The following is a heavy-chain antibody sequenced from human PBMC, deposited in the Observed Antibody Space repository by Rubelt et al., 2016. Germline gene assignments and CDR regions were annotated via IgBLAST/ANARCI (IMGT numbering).Heavy chain of an antibody. CDR2: INHSGST. CDR3: ARGGLGQQLRRSNYGMDV. Sequence: QVQLQQWGAGLLKPSETLSLTCAVYGGAFSGYDWSWIRQPPGKGLEWIGEINHSGSTNYNPSLNGRVTMSVDTSTNQFSLKLSSVTSADTAVYYCARGGLGQQLRRSNYGMDVWGQGTTVTVSS. CDR1: GGAFSGYD. V-gene: IGHV4-34*01. D-gene: IGHD6-13*01. J-gene: IGHJ6*02.